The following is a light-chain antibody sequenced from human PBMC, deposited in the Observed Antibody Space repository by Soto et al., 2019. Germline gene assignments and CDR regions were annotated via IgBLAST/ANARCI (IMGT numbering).Light chain of an antibody. V-gene: IGKV3-15*01. Sequence: EIVMTQSPATLSVSPGERATLSCRVSQSVSSNLAWYQQKPGQAPRLLIYGASTRATGIPARFSGSGSGTEFTLTISSLQSEDFAFYSCQQYNNWSPMAFGQGTKVEIK. CDR2: GAS. CDR1: QSVSSN. J-gene: IGKJ1*01. CDR3: QQYNNWSPMA.